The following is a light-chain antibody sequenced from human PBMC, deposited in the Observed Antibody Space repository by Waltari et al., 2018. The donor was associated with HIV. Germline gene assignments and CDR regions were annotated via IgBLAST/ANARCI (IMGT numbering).Light chain of an antibody. CDR2: DVC. J-gene: IGLJ3*02. V-gene: IGLV2-23*02. Sequence: QSALTQPASVSGSPGQSITISCTGTSSDVGGYNYVSWYQQHPGKAPKLIIYDVCKRPSGGSNRFSGSKSGNTASLTISGLQAEDEADYYCCSYAGSSTWVFGGGTKLTVL. CDR1: SSDVGGYNY. CDR3: CSYAGSSTWV.